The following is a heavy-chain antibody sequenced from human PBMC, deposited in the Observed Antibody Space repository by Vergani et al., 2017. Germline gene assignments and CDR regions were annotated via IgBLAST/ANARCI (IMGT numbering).Heavy chain of an antibody. Sequence: EVQLVESGGGLVQPGGSLRLSCAASGFTVSSNYMSWVRQAPGKGLEWVSVIYSGGSTYYADSVKGRFTISRHNSKNTLYLQMNSLRAEDTAVYYCARDNNGEVLLWFGELLDVWGQGTTVTVSS. V-gene: IGHV3-53*04. J-gene: IGHJ6*02. CDR1: GFTVSSNY. CDR2: IYSGGST. CDR3: ARDNNGEVLLWFGELLDV. D-gene: IGHD3-10*01.